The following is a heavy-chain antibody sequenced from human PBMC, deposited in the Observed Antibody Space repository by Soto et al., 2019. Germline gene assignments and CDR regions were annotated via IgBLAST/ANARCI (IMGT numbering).Heavy chain of an antibody. J-gene: IGHJ6*02. CDR1: GCTFSRSG. D-gene: IGHD5-18*01. CDR2: IVPSVDTT. V-gene: IGHV1-69*18. CDR3: ARCPQPPDTSDPYAVDA. Sequence: QVQLVQSGTEVKKPGASVKVSCKASGCTFSRSGFHWVRQAPGQGLEWMGMIVPSVDTTNYAQNFQARVTISADQYTRTVDMELRNLRSEDTAVYYCARCPQPPDTSDPYAVDAWGLGPRVIVS.